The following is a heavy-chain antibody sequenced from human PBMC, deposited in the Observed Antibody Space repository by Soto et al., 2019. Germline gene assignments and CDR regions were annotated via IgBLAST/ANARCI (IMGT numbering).Heavy chain of an antibody. CDR3: ARSSSWPTGGPFDY. CDR1: GGSFSGYY. CDR2: INHSGST. Sequence: TLSLTCAVYGGSFSGYYWSWIRQPPGKGLEWIGEINHSGSTNYNPSLKSRVTISVDTSKNQFSLKLSSVTAADTAVYYCARSSSWPTGGPFDYWGQGTLVTVSS. D-gene: IGHD6-13*01. J-gene: IGHJ4*02. V-gene: IGHV4-34*01.